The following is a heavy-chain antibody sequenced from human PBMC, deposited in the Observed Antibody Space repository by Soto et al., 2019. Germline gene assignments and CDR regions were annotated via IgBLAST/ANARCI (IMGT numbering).Heavy chain of an antibody. V-gene: IGHV3-30*02. CDR2: IWCDGSGT. J-gene: IGHJ4*02. CDR3: AKALWSPLDITGTDY. D-gene: IGHD1-20*01. CDR1: GFTFSTYG. Sequence: GGSLRLSCAASGFTFSTYGMHWVRQAPGKGLEWVAFIWCDGSGTYYADSVKGRFTISRDNSKNTLYLQMNSLRAEDTAVYYCAKALWSPLDITGTDYWGQGTLVTVSS.